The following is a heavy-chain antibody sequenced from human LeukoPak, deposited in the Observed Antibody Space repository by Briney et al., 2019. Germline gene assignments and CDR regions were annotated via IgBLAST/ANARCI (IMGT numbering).Heavy chain of an antibody. D-gene: IGHD3-10*02. CDR3: ARSTGSTMFIDY. V-gene: IGHV4-59*01. J-gene: IGHJ4*02. CDR1: GGSISPYY. CDR2: IYYSGNT. Sequence: SQTLSLTCTVPGGSISPYYWSWIRQPPGRVLERLGYIYYSGNTDYNPSLKSRVAISVDTSKNQFSLKLSSVTAADTAVYYCARSTGSTMFIDYWGQGTLVTVSS.